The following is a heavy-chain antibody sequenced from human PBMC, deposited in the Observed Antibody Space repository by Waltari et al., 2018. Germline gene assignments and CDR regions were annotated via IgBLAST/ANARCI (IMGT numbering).Heavy chain of an antibody. J-gene: IGHJ5*01. CDR1: GGSISSSSYY. V-gene: IGHV4-39*01. CDR3: ARHFYGSSGYYSNWFDS. Sequence: QLQLQESGPGLVKPSETLSLTCTVSGGSISSSSYYWGWIRQPPGKGLEWIGRIYYSGSTYSSPSLKSRVTICVDTSKNQFSLKLSSVTAAYTAVYYCARHFYGSSGYYSNWFDSWGQGTLVIVSS. CDR2: IYYSGST. D-gene: IGHD3-22*01.